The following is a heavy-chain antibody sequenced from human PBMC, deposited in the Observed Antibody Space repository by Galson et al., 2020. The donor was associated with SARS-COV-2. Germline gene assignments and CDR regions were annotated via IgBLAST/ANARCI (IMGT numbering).Heavy chain of an antibody. Sequence: ASVKVSCKASGYTFTSHDINWVRQAAGQGLEWLGWMNPKSGNTGLAQKFQGRVTMTRDTSISSAYMELSSLRSEDTAVYYCARGRRTFDFWDDIVGYHFDYWGQGTLVTVSS. CDR2: MNPKSGNT. CDR1: GYTFTSHD. D-gene: IGHD3-3*01. V-gene: IGHV1-8*01. J-gene: IGHJ4*02. CDR3: ARGRRTFDFWDDIVGYHFDY.